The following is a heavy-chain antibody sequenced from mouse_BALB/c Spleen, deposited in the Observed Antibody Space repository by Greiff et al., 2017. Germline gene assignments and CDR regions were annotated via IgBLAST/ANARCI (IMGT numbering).Heavy chain of an antibody. D-gene: IGHD2-3*01. V-gene: IGHV1-4*01. CDR3: ARGDGPFAY. CDR1: GYTFTSYT. J-gene: IGHJ3*01. Sequence: QVQLKQCGAELARPGASVKMSCKASGYTFTSYTMHWVKQRPGQGLEWIGYINPSSGYTNYNQKFKDKATLTADKSSSTAYMQLSSLTSEDSAVYYCARGDGPFAYWGQGTLVTDSA. CDR2: INPSSGYT.